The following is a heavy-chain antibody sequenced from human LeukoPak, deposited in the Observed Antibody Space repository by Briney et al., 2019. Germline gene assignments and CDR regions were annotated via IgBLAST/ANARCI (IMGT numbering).Heavy chain of an antibody. CDR1: GYSFISFW. Sequence: GESLKTSCKGSGYSFISFWIGWVRQMPGKGLEWMGIIYPGDSDIRYSPSFQGQVTISADKSISTAYLQWRSLKASDTAIYYCARESHGDFLDYWGQGTLVTVSS. J-gene: IGHJ4*02. V-gene: IGHV5-51*01. CDR3: ARESHGDFLDY. CDR2: IYPGDSDI. D-gene: IGHD4-17*01.